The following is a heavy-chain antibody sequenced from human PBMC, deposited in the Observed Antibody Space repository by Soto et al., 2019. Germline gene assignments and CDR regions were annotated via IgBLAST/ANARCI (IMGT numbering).Heavy chain of an antibody. Sequence: PGQSLKISCQGSGYSFTTYWISWVRQMPGKGLEWMGKIDPADSSTNYSPSFQGHITISVDRSINTAHLQFSSLKAADTAVYYCARLEKWSYSNDGLEDWGPET. J-gene: IGHJ4*03. D-gene: IGHD4-4*01. CDR2: IDPADSST. CDR3: ARLEKWSYSNDGLED. CDR1: GYSFTTYW. V-gene: IGHV5-10-1*01.